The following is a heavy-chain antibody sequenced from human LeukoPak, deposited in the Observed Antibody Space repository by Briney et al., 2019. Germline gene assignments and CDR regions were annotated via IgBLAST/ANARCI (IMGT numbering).Heavy chain of an antibody. D-gene: IGHD1-1*01. V-gene: IGHV4-39*07. Sequence: SETLSLTCTVSGGSISSSSYYWGWIRQPPGKGLEWIGSIYYSGGTYYNPSLKSRVTISVDTSKNQFSLKLSSVTAADTALYYCARDHRPGGRKFGPWGQGTLVTVSS. CDR3: ARDHRPGGRKFGP. CDR1: GGSISSSSYY. J-gene: IGHJ5*02. CDR2: IYYSGGT.